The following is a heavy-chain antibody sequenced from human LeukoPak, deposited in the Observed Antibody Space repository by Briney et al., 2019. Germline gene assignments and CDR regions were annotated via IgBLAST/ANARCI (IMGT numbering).Heavy chain of an antibody. Sequence: ASVKVSCKASGGTLSSYAISWVRQAPGQGLEWMGWISAYNGNTNYAQKLQGRVTMTTDTSTSTAYMGLRNLRSDDTAVYYCARSRGCSGGSCYLNWFDHWGQGTLVTVSS. V-gene: IGHV1-18*01. CDR2: ISAYNGNT. CDR3: ARSRGCSGGSCYLNWFDH. CDR1: GGTLSSYA. D-gene: IGHD2-15*01. J-gene: IGHJ5*02.